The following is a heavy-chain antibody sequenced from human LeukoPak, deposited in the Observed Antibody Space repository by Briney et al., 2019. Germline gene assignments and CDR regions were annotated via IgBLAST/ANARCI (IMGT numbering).Heavy chain of an antibody. D-gene: IGHD3-9*01. V-gene: IGHV1-2*02. CDR3: ARGTYDILTGYYKDWFDP. J-gene: IGHJ5*02. CDR2: INPNSGGT. CDR1: GYTFTGYY. Sequence: GASVKVSCKASGYTFTGYYMHWVRQAPGQGLEWMGWINPNSGGTNYAQKFQGRATMTRDTSISTAYMELSRLRSDDTAVYYCARGTYDILTGYYKDWFDPWGQGTLVTVSS.